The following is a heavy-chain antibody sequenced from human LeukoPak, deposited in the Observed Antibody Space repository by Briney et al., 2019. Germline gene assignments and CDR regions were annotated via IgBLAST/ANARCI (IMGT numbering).Heavy chain of an antibody. D-gene: IGHD3-22*01. V-gene: IGHV3-9*01. J-gene: IGHJ6*02. CDR1: GFTFDDYA. CDR3: AKETDSSGYYYASYGMDV. CDR2: ISWNSGSI. Sequence: PGRSLRLSCAASGFTFDDYARHWVRQAPGKGLERVSGISWNSGSIGYADSVKGRFTISRGNAKNSLYLQMNSLRAEDTALYYCAKETDSSGYYYASYGMDVWGQGTTVTVSS.